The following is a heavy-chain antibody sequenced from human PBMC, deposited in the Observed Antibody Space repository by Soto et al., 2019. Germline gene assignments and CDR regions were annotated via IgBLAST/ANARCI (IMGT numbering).Heavy chain of an antibody. V-gene: IGHV1-24*01. CDR3: ATGAGIAAAGQHYYYSGMDV. Sequence: GASVKVSCKVSGYTLTELSMHWVRQAPGKGLEWMGGFDPEDGETIYAQKFQGRVTMTEDTSTDTAYMELSSLRSEDTAVYYCATGAGIAAAGQHYYYSGMDVFGQRTTVTVSS. CDR1: GYTLTELS. CDR2: FDPEDGET. D-gene: IGHD6-13*01. J-gene: IGHJ6*02.